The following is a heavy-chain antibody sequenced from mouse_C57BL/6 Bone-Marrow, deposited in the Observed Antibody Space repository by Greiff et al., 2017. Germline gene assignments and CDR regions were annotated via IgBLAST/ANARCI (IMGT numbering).Heavy chain of an antibody. D-gene: IGHD1-1*01. Sequence: EVKVEESGAELVRPGASVKLSCTASGFNIKDDYMHWVKQRPEQGLEWIGWIDPENGDTEYASKFQGKATITADTSSNTAYLQLSSLTSEDTAVYYCTTPLYYYGSSYWYFDVWGTGTTVTVSS. V-gene: IGHV14-4*01. CDR2: IDPENGDT. CDR1: GFNIKDDY. J-gene: IGHJ1*03. CDR3: TTPLYYYGSSYWYFDV.